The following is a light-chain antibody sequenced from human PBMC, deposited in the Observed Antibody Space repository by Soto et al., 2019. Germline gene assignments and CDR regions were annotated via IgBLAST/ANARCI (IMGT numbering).Light chain of an antibody. CDR3: QQSYSTPT. J-gene: IGKJ1*01. Sequence: DIQMTQSPSSLSASVGDRVTITCRASQSISSYLNWYQQKPGKAPKLLIYAASSLQSGVPSRFSGSGSGTDFPPTISSLQPEDFATYYCQQSYSTPTFGQGTKVEIK. V-gene: IGKV1-39*01. CDR2: AAS. CDR1: QSISSY.